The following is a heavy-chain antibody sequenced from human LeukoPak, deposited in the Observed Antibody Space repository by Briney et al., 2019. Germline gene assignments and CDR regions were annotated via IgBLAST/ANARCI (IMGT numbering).Heavy chain of an antibody. J-gene: IGHJ4*02. CDR1: GGSISSSNW. D-gene: IGHD5-18*01. V-gene: IGHV4-4*02. CDR2: IYHSGST. Sequence: SETLSLTCAVSGGSISSSNWWGWVRQPPGKGLEWIGEIYHSGSTNYNPSLKSRVTISVDKSKNQFSLKLSSVTAADTAVYYCARSPMVTSPYYFDYWGQGTLVTVSS. CDR3: ARSPMVTSPYYFDY.